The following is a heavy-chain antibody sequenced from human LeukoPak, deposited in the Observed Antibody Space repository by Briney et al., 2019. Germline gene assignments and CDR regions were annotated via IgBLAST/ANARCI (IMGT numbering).Heavy chain of an antibody. V-gene: IGHV4-59*11. CDR2: IYYSGST. CDR1: GGSISSHY. CDR3: AREVATIWDYYYYMDV. Sequence: PSETLSLTCTVSGGSISSHYGSWIRQPPGKGLEWIGYIYYSGSTNYNPSLKSRLTISVDTSKNQFSLKLSSVTAADTAVYYCAREVATIWDYYYYMDVWGKGTTVTVSS. J-gene: IGHJ6*03. D-gene: IGHD5-12*01.